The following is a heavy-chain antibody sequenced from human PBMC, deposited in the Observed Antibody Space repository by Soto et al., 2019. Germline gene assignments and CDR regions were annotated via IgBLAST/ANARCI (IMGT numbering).Heavy chain of an antibody. CDR1: GYTFTSYA. Sequence: ASVKVSCKASGYTFTSYAMHWVRQAPGQRLEWMGWINAGNGNTKYSQKFQGRVTITRDTSASTAYMELSSLRSEDTAVYYCARRYYLYRSGTTFYYFDYCGQGYLVTVSS. CDR2: INAGNGNT. CDR3: ARRYYLYRSGTTFYYFDY. J-gene: IGHJ4*02. D-gene: IGHD2-15*01. V-gene: IGHV1-3*01.